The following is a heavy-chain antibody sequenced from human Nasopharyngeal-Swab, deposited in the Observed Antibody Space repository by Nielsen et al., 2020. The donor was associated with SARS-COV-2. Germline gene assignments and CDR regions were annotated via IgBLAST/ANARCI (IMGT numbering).Heavy chain of an antibody. Sequence: GESLKISCAASGFTFSSYSMNWVRRAPGKGLEWVSSISSSSSYIYYADSVKGRFTISRDNAKNSLYLQMNGLRAEDTAVYYCARDPPWYSSSSPHYFDYWGQGTLVTVSS. CDR2: ISSSSSYI. V-gene: IGHV3-21*01. CDR3: ARDPPWYSSSSPHYFDY. J-gene: IGHJ4*02. D-gene: IGHD6-6*01. CDR1: GFTFSSYS.